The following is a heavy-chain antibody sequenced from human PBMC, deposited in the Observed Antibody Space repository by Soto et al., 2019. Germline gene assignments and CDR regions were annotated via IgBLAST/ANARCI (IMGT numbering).Heavy chain of an antibody. Sequence: GGSLRLSCAASGFTFSIFAMSWVRQSPGKGLEWVSTISGSGGSTYYADAVKGRFTISRDNSMGTLYLQMKSLRVEDTAIYYCAKEVSLGSTVDLGYWGQGALVTVSS. J-gene: IGHJ4*02. CDR3: AKEVSLGSTVDLGY. D-gene: IGHD7-27*01. CDR2: ISGSGGST. V-gene: IGHV3-23*01. CDR1: GFTFSIFA.